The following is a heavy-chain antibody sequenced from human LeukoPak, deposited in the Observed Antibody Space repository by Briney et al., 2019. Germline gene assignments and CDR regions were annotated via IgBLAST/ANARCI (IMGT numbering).Heavy chain of an antibody. J-gene: IGHJ6*03. V-gene: IGHV3-30*02. CDR1: GFTFSIYA. CDR3: AKGVGGSANYYYMDV. Sequence: GGSLRLSCAASGFTFSIYAMSWVRQAPGKGLEWVAFIPYDGSNKFYADSVKGRFTISRDNSKNTLYLQMNSLRAEDTAVYYCAKGVGGSANYYYMDVWGKGTTVTVSS. CDR2: IPYDGSNK. D-gene: IGHD3-10*01.